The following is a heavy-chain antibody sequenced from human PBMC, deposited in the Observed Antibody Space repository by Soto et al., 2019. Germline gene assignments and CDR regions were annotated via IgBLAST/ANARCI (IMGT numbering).Heavy chain of an antibody. J-gene: IGHJ4*02. CDR2: IHWNDDK. CDR1: GFSLSVYGVR. V-gene: IGHV2-5*01. D-gene: IGHD3-22*01. Sequence: SGPTLVNPTQTLTLTCSFSGFSLSVYGVRVIWFRQPPGETLEWLALIHWNDDKRYSPYLKSRLTITKDTSKNQVVLTLTNLDPLDTGTYFCAHTKDSSGFFTSWGQGILVTV. CDR3: AHTKDSSGFFTS.